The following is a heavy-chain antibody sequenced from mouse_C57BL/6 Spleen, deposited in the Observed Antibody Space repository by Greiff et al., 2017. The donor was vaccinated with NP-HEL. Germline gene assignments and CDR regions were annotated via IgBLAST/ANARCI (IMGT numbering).Heavy chain of an antibody. D-gene: IGHD2-1*01. V-gene: IGHV5-17*01. Sequence: EVQRVESGGGLVKPGGSLKLSCAASGFTFSDYGMHWVRQAPEKGLEWVAYISSGSSTIYYADTVKGRFTISRDNAKNTLFLQMTSLRSEDTAMYYCARKRDYGNYGGAMDYWGQGTSVTVSS. CDR2: ISSGSSTI. J-gene: IGHJ4*01. CDR1: GFTFSDYG. CDR3: ARKRDYGNYGGAMDY.